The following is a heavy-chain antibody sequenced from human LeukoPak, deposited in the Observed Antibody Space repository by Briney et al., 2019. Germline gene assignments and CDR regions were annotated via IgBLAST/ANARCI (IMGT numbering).Heavy chain of an antibody. CDR2: INGSGGST. D-gene: IGHD3-10*01. V-gene: IGHV3-23*01. CDR3: AKDIRFGVRGVITIDY. Sequence: GGSLRLSCAASGFTFSSYAVSWVRQAPGKGLEWVSAINGSGGSTYYADSVKGRFTISRDNSKNTLYLQMNSLRAEDTAVYYCAKDIRFGVRGVITIDYWGQGTLVTVSS. J-gene: IGHJ4*02. CDR1: GFTFSSYA.